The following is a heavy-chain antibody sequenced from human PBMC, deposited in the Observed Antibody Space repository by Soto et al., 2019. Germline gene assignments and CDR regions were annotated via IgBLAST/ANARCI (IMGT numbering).Heavy chain of an antibody. D-gene: IGHD3-9*01. CDR2: IYYSGST. Sequence: QLQLQESGPGLVKPSETLSLTCTVSGGSISSSSYYWGWIRQPPGKGLEWIGSIYYSGSTYYNPSRKGRGTISVDTSKDQFSLKLSSVTTADTAVYYCARQPRILTGYCGHFDYWGQGALVTVSS. V-gene: IGHV4-39*01. CDR1: GGSISSSSYY. CDR3: ARQPRILTGYCGHFDY. J-gene: IGHJ4*02.